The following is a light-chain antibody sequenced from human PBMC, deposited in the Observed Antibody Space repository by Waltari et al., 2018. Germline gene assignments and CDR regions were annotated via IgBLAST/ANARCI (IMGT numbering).Light chain of an antibody. Sequence: QSALTQPRSVSGSPGQSVTISCTGTTSHVGGYDFVPWYQQHPGKAPKLIIYYVSQRPSGVPDRFSGSKSGNTASLTITGLRDDDEAEYFCCSHGGFDTFWVFGGGTKVIVL. CDR1: TSHVGGYDF. CDR3: CSHGGFDTFWV. CDR2: YVS. V-gene: IGLV2-11*01. J-gene: IGLJ3*02.